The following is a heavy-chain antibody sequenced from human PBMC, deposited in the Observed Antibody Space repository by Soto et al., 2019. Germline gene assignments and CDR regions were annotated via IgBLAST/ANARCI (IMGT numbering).Heavy chain of an antibody. J-gene: IGHJ4*02. CDR1: GYTFSSFG. Sequence: GASVKVSCKASGYTFSSFGFSWMRQAPGQGLEWMGWIYIDDTKYAQNFQGRVAMTTDTSTSTVYMELRSLRSDDTAVYYCARDPDWNLDYWGQGTPVTVSS. V-gene: IGHV1-18*01. D-gene: IGHD1-1*01. CDR3: ARDPDWNLDY. CDR2: IYIDDT.